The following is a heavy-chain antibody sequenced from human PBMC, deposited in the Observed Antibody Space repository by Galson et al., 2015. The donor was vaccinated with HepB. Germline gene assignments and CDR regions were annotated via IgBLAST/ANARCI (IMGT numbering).Heavy chain of an antibody. CDR1: GFTFSSYS. V-gene: IGHV3-21*01. CDR3: ARDGAELLWFGEEAFDI. J-gene: IGHJ3*02. Sequence: SLRLSCAASGFTFSSYSMNWVRQAPGKGLEWVSSISSSSSYIYYADSVKGRSTISRDNAKNSLYLQMNSLRAEDTAVYYCARDGAELLWFGEEAFDIWGQGTMVTVSS. CDR2: ISSSSSYI. D-gene: IGHD3-10*01.